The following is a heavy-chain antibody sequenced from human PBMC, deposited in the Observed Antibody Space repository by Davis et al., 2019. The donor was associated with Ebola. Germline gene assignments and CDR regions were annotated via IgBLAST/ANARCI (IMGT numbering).Heavy chain of an antibody. V-gene: IGHV1-18*04. D-gene: IGHD2-2*02. J-gene: IGHJ6*03. Sequence: ASVKVSCKASGYTFTSYGISWVRQAPGQGLEWMGWISAYNGNTNYAQKLQGRVTMTTDTSTSTAYMELRSLRSDDTAVYYCARAGGCSSTSCYSPYYYYYYYMDVWGKGTTVTVSS. CDR2: ISAYNGNT. CDR3: ARAGGCSSTSCYSPYYYYYYYMDV. CDR1: GYTFTSYG.